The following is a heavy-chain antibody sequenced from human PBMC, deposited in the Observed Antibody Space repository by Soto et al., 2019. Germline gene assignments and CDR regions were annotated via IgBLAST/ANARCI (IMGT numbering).Heavy chain of an antibody. V-gene: IGHV1-69*01. CDR2: IIPVFGSA. CDR3: ARDDGWNYRYYDMEV. Sequence: QVQLVQSGAEVKKPGSSVKVSCKASGDTFSSYSITWVRQAPGQGLGWMGGIIPVFGSANYAQKFQGRVTITADESTRTAYMELNSLRSQDTAVYFCARDDGWNYRYYDMEVWGPGTTVTVSS. CDR1: GDTFSSYS. J-gene: IGHJ6*02. D-gene: IGHD1-7*01.